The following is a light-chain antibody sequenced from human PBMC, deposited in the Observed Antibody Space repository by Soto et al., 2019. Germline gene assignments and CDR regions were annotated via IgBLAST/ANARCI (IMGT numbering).Light chain of an antibody. J-gene: IGKJ3*01. CDR2: GAS. CDR3: QHYNNWPPG. V-gene: IGKV3-15*01. Sequence: EIVMTQSPATLSVSPGERATLSCRASQSVSSNLAWYQQKPGQAPRLLIYGASTRDTGIPARFSGSGSGTEFTLTISSLQSEDFSFYYCQHYNNWPPGFGPGTKVDIK. CDR1: QSVSSN.